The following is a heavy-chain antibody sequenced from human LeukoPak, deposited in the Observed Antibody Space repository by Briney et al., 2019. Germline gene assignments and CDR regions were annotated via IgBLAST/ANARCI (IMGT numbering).Heavy chain of an antibody. CDR3: AKMAAAGREIPLVDY. J-gene: IGHJ4*02. V-gene: IGHV3-23*01. D-gene: IGHD6-13*01. CDR2: ISGSGGST. Sequence: GGSLRLSCAASGFTFSSYAMSWVRQAPGKGLEWVSAISGSGGSTYYADSVKGRITISGDNSKNTLYLQMNSLRAEDTAVYYCAKMAAAGREIPLVDYWGQGTLVTVSS. CDR1: GFTFSSYA.